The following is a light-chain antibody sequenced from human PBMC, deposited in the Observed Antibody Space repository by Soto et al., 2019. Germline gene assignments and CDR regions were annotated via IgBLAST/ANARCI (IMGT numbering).Light chain of an antibody. J-gene: IGLJ2*01. CDR1: SFNIGRNT. CDR3: AAWDDSLNGVV. CDR2: SNN. V-gene: IGLV1-44*01. Sequence: QSVLTQPPSASGTPGQRVTISCSGSSFNIGRNTVNWYQQLPGSAPKLLIYSNNQRPSGVPDRFSGSRSGTSASLAISGLQSEDEADYYCAAWDDSLNGVVFGGGTKVTVL.